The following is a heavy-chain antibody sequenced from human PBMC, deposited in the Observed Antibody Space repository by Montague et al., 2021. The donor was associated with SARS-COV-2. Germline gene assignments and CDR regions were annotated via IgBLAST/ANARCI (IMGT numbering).Heavy chain of an antibody. V-gene: IGHV4-34*01. CDR3: ARGSGWSGGRCYSEWDPYYYYGMDV. D-gene: IGHD2-15*01. J-gene: IGHJ6*02. CDR1: GGSFSGYY. CDR2: INHSGST. Sequence: SETLSLTCAVYGGSFSGYYWSWIRQPPGKGLEWIGEINHSGSTNYNPSLKSRVTISVDTSKNQFSLKLSSVTAADTAVYYCARGSGWSGGRCYSEWDPYYYYGMDVWGQGTTVTVSS.